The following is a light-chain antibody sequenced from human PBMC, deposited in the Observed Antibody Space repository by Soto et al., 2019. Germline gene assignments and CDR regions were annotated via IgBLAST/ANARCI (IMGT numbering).Light chain of an antibody. CDR1: QTFSSH. Sequence: EIVLTQSPATLSLSPGERATLSCRASQTFSSHLAWYQQKPGQAPRLLIYDASKRATGIPARFSGRGSGTDFTLTISSLEPEDFAVYYRQQRSNWPPVITFGQGTPLEIK. CDR2: DAS. J-gene: IGKJ5*01. V-gene: IGKV3-11*01. CDR3: QQRSNWPPVIT.